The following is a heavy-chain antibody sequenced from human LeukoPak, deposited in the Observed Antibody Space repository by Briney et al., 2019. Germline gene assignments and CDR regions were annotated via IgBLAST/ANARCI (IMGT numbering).Heavy chain of an antibody. CDR2: ISAYNGDT. CDR1: GYTFTSYG. CDR3: AREDWNDGCLDY. J-gene: IGHJ4*02. D-gene: IGHD1-1*01. V-gene: IGHV1-18*01. Sequence: ASVKVSCKASGYTFTSYGISWVRQAPGQGLEWMGWISAYNGDTNYAQKLQGRVTMTTDTSTSTAYMELRSLRSDDTAVYYCAREDWNDGCLDYWGQGTLVTVSS.